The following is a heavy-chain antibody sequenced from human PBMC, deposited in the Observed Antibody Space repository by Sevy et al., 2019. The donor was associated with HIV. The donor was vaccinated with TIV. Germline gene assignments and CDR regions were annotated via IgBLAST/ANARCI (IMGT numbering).Heavy chain of an antibody. D-gene: IGHD1-26*01. CDR2: ISYEGTET. CDR3: ARDGGYSVKWYPLY. V-gene: IGHV3-30-3*01. Sequence: GGSLRLSCAASGFAFSTHAMHWVRQAPGKGLEWVAVISYEGTETFYAASVEGRFTISRDNSKNMLSLQINSLRPEDTAVYYCARDGGYSVKWYPLYWGHGTLVTVTS. CDR1: GFAFSTHA. J-gene: IGHJ4*01.